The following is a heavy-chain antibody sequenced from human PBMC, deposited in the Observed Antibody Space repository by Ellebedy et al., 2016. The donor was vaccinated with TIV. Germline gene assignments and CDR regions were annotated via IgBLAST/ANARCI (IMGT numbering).Heavy chain of an antibody. CDR2: INPNSGGT. J-gene: IGHJ4*02. CDR3: ARDRSTTY. D-gene: IGHD2/OR15-2a*01. Sequence: ASVKVSCXASGYTFTTYSILWVRQAPGQGLEWMGWINPNSGGTNYAQKFEGRVTLTRDTSINTAYMELSSLKSDDTAVYYCARDRSTTYWGQGTLVTVSS. V-gene: IGHV1-2*02. CDR1: GYTFTTYS.